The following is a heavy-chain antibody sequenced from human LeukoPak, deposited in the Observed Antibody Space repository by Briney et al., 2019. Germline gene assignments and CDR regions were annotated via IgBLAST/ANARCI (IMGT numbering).Heavy chain of an antibody. CDR2: IYYSGST. V-gene: IGHV4-30-4*01. Sequence: SETLSLTCTVSGGSISSYYWSWIRQPPGKGLEWIGYIYYSGSTYYNPSLKSRVTISVDTSKNQFSLKLSSVTAADTAVYYCARSNYYDSSGYYYDSFDYWGQGTLVTVSS. CDR3: ARSNYYDSSGYYYDSFDY. J-gene: IGHJ4*02. D-gene: IGHD3-22*01. CDR1: GGSISSYY.